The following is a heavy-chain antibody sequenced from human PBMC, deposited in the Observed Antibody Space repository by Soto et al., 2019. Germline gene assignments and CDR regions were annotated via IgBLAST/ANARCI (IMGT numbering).Heavy chain of an antibody. CDR1: GYTFTNYD. J-gene: IGHJ4*02. Sequence: QVQLVQSGAEVKKPGASVKVSCKASGYTFTNYDINWVRQATGQGLEWMGWMNPKSGNTGYAQQFQGRVIMTRSTSISTAYMELSSLRAEETAVYYCVRVYGEIDYWGPGTLVTVSS. CDR3: VRVYGEIDY. CDR2: MNPKSGNT. D-gene: IGHD4-17*01. V-gene: IGHV1-8*02.